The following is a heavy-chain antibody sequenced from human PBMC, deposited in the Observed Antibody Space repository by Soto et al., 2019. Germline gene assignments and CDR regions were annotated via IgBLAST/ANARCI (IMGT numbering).Heavy chain of an antibody. CDR3: ARESPWGLDY. J-gene: IGHJ4*02. Sequence: QVQLVQSGAEVKKPGSSVKVSCKASGGTFSSYTISWVRQAPGQGLEWMGRIIPILGIANYAQKSQGRVTITADKSTSTAYMELSSLRSEDTAVYYCARESPWGLDYWGQGTLVAVSS. CDR1: GGTFSSYT. D-gene: IGHD3-16*01. CDR2: IIPILGIA. V-gene: IGHV1-69*08.